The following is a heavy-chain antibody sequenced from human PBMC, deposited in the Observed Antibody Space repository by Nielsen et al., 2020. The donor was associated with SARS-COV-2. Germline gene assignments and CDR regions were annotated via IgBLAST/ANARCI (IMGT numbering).Heavy chain of an antibody. CDR3: ARGRGDSSWYRNDNWFDP. J-gene: IGHJ5*02. CDR2: ISSSSSYI. CDR1: GFTFSSYS. V-gene: IGHV3-21*01. D-gene: IGHD6-13*01. Sequence: GGSLRLSCAASGFTFSSYSMNWVRQAPGKGLEWVSSISSSSSYIYYADSVKGRFTISRDNAKNSLYLQMNSLRAEDTAVYYCARGRGDSSWYRNDNWFDPWGQGTLVTVSS.